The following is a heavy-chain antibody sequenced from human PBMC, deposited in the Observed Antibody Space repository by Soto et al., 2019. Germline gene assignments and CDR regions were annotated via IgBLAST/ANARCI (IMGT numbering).Heavy chain of an antibody. D-gene: IGHD6-25*01. CDR2: INTNTGNP. CDR1: GYTFTSYA. Sequence: ASVKVSCKASGYTFTSYAMNWVRQAPGQGLEWMGWINTNTGNPTYAQGFTGRFVFSLDTSVSTAYLQICSLKAEDTAVYYCAREFLRIRSDDAFDISGQGTMLTVSS. V-gene: IGHV7-4-1*01. CDR3: AREFLRIRSDDAFDI. J-gene: IGHJ3*02.